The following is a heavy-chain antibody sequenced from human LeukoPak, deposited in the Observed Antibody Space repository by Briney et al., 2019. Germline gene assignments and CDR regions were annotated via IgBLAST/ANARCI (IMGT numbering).Heavy chain of an antibody. CDR1: GFTFSSYA. V-gene: IGHV3-23*01. D-gene: IGHD6-13*01. CDR2: ISGSGGST. CDR3: AKDQAAGTNYYYGMDV. Sequence: GASLRLSCAASGFTFSSYAMSWVRQAPGKGLEWVSAISGSGGSTYYADSVKGRFTISRDNSKNTLYLQMNSLRAEDTAVYYCAKDQAAGTNYYYGMDVWGQGTTVTVSS. J-gene: IGHJ6*02.